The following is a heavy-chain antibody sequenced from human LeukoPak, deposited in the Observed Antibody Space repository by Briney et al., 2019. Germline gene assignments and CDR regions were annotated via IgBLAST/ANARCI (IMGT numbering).Heavy chain of an antibody. CDR2: ISGSGGST. V-gene: IGHV3-23*01. D-gene: IGHD6-13*01. Sequence: GGSLRLSCAASGFTVSSNYMSWVRQAPGKGLEWVSGISGSGGSTYYADSVNGRFTISRDNSKNTLYLQMNSLRAEDTAIYYCAKEGSGNSNWYNPYFFDYWGQGTLVTVSS. CDR1: GFTVSSNY. J-gene: IGHJ4*02. CDR3: AKEGSGNSNWYNPYFFDY.